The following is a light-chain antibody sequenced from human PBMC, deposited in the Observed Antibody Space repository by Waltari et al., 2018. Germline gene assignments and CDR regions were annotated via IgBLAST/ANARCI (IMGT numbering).Light chain of an antibody. CDR2: KDS. V-gene: IGLV3-25*03. CDR1: ALPQQY. J-gene: IGLJ2*01. CDR3: QSADSSGTVV. Sequence: SYELTQPPSVSVSPGQTARITRSADALPQQYDYWYQQKPGQAPVLVIYKDSERPSGIPERFSGSSSGTTVTLTISGVQAEDEADYYCQSADSSGTVVFGGGTKLTVL.